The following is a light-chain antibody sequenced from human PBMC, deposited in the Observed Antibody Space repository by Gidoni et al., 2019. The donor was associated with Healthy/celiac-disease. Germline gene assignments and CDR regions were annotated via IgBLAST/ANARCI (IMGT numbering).Light chain of an antibody. CDR1: QSVSSN. V-gene: IGKV3-15*01. J-gene: IGKJ1*01. Sequence: EIVMTQSPATLSVSPGDRATLSCRASQSVSSNLAWYQQKPGQAPRLLSYGASTRATGIPARFSGSESWTEFTLTISSLQSEDFAVYYCQQYNNWPPGTFGQXTKVEIK. CDR3: QQYNNWPPGT. CDR2: GAS.